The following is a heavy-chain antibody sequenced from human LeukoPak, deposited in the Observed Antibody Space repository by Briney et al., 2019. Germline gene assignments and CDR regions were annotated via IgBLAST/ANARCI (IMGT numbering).Heavy chain of an antibody. J-gene: IGHJ3*02. CDR1: GDSITNYY. D-gene: IGHD3-22*01. CDR2: IYYSGST. CDR3: ARVTSRWSLGGYYYDTGDAFDI. V-gene: IGHV4-59*01. Sequence: SETLSLTCTVSGDSITNYYWSWIRQPPGKGLEWIGYIYYSGSTKYNPSLKSRVTISVDTPKNQFSLKLSSVTAEDTAVYYCARVTSRWSLGGYYYDTGDAFDIWGQGTMVTVSS.